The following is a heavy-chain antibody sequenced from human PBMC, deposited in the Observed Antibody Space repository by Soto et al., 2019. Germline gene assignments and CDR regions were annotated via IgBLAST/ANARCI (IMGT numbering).Heavy chain of an antibody. D-gene: IGHD6-19*01. Sequence: QVKLVQSGAEVKKPGASVKVSCKASGYTFTSYGISWVRQAPGQGLEWMGWISAYNGNTNYAQKLQGRVTMTTDTSTSKAYMELRSLRSDDTAVYYCAREDSSGWYQYYFDYWGQGTLVTVSS. CDR2: ISAYNGNT. V-gene: IGHV1-18*01. CDR1: GYTFTSYG. CDR3: AREDSSGWYQYYFDY. J-gene: IGHJ4*02.